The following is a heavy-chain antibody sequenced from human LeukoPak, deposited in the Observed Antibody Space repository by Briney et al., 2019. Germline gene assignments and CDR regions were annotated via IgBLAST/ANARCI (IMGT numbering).Heavy chain of an antibody. V-gene: IGHV3-33*01. D-gene: IGHD2-15*01. CDR1: GFTFSSFG. Sequence: GRSLRLSCAASGFTFSSFGMHCVRQAPGKGLEWVAVIWYDGSNKYYADSVKGRFTISRDNSKNTLYLQMNSLRAEDTAVYYCARELPPVVTYYFDYWGQGTLVTVSS. CDR2: IWYDGSNK. J-gene: IGHJ4*02. CDR3: ARELPPVVTYYFDY.